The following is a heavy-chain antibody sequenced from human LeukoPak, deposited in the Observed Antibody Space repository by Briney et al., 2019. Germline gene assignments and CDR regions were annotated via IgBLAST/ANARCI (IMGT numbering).Heavy chain of an antibody. CDR2: IYSGGST. CDR3: ARDGYGYFL. J-gene: IGHJ4*02. Sequence: PGGSLRLSSVVSGISLSNYAMTWVRQAPGKGLEWVSVIYSGGSTYYADSVKGRFTISRHNSKNTLYLQMNSLRAEDTAVYYCARDGYGYFLWGQGTLVTVSS. CDR1: GISLSNYA. D-gene: IGHD5-18*01. V-gene: IGHV3-53*04.